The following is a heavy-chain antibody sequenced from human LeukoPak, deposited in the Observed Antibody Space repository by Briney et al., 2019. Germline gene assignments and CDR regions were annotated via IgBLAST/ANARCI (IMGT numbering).Heavy chain of an antibody. CDR2: INPNSGGT. D-gene: IGHD5-18*01. V-gene: IGHV1-2*02. CDR3: ARDLIYVDTATDYYYGMDV. Sequence: ASVKVSCKASGYTFTSYDINWVRQAPGQGLEWMGWINPNSGGTNYAQKFQGRVTMTRDTSISTAYMELSRLRSDDTAVYYCARDLIYVDTATDYYYGMDVWGQGTTVTVSS. CDR1: GYTFTSYD. J-gene: IGHJ6*02.